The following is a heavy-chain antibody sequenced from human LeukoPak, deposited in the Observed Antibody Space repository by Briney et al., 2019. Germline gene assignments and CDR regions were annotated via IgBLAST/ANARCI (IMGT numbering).Heavy chain of an antibody. Sequence: ASVKVSCKASGYTFTSYYMHWVRQAPGQGLEWMGIINPSGGSTSYAQKFQGRVTMTRDMSTSTVYMELSSLRSEDTAVYYCARDEGAVADPHYYYYYMDVWGKGTTVTVSS. D-gene: IGHD6-19*01. V-gene: IGHV1-46*01. J-gene: IGHJ6*03. CDR3: ARDEGAVADPHYYYYYMDV. CDR1: GYTFTSYY. CDR2: INPSGGST.